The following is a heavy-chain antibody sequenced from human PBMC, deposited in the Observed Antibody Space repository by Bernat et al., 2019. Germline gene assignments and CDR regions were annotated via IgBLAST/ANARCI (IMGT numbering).Heavy chain of an antibody. Sequence: QVQLVESGGGVVQPGRSLRLSCAASGFTFSSYGMHWVRQAPGKGLEWVAVISYDGSNKYYADSVKGRFTISRDNSKNTLYLQMNSLRAEDTAVYYCAKAPYGSGSTYDYYYYGMDVWGQGTTVTVSS. J-gene: IGHJ6*02. D-gene: IGHD3-10*01. CDR2: ISYDGSNK. V-gene: IGHV3-30*18. CDR1: GFTFSSYG. CDR3: AKAPYGSGSTYDYYYYGMDV.